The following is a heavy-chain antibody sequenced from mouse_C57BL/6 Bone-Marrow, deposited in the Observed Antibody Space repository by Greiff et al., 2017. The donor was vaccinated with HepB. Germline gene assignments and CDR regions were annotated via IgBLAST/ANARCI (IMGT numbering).Heavy chain of an antibody. CDR2: ISYDGSN. CDR3: ARGGYYGSSPFDY. J-gene: IGHJ2*01. Sequence: EVQVVESGPGLVKPSQSLSLTCSVTGYSITSGYYWNWIRQFPGNKLEWMGYISYDGSNNYNPSLKNRISITRDTSKNQYFLKLNSVTTEDTATYYCARGGYYGSSPFDYWGQGTTLTVSS. CDR1: GYSITSGYY. V-gene: IGHV3-6*01. D-gene: IGHD1-1*01.